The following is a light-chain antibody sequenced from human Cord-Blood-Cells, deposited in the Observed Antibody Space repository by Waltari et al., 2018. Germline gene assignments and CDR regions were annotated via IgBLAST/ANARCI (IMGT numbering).Light chain of an antibody. CDR2: GAS. V-gene: IGKV3-15*01. CDR1: QSVSSN. Sequence: EIVMTQSPATLSVSPGERATLSCRASQSVSSNLAWYQQKHGQAPRLLIYGASTRATGIPAKFSGSWSGTEFPLTISSLQSEDFAVYYCQQYNNWPYTFGQGTKLEIK. J-gene: IGKJ2*01. CDR3: QQYNNWPYT.